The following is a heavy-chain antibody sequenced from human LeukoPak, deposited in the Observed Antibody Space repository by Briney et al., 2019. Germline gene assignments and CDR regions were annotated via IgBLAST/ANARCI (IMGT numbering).Heavy chain of an antibody. Sequence: GASVKVSCKASGYTFTSYYMHWVRQAPGQGLEWMGIINPSGGSTNYAHKFKGRVTMTTDTSTSTAYMELRSLRSDDTAVYYCARGDRIAAGGDWFDPWGQGTLVTVSS. J-gene: IGHJ5*02. CDR3: ARGDRIAAGGDWFDP. CDR2: INPSGGST. D-gene: IGHD6-13*01. CDR1: GYTFTSYY. V-gene: IGHV1-46*01.